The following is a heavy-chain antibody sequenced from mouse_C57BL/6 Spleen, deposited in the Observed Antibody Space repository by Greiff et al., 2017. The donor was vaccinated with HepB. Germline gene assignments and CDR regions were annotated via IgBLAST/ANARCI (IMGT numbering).Heavy chain of an antibody. CDR1: GFTFTDYY. Sequence: EVKLQESGGGLVQPGGSLSLSCAASGFTFTDYYMSWVRQPPGKALEWLGFIRNKANGYTTEYSASVKGRFTISRDNSQSILYLQMNALRAEDSATYYCARSIYYYGSYWYFDVWGTGTTVTVSS. D-gene: IGHD1-1*01. J-gene: IGHJ1*03. CDR3: ARSIYYYGSYWYFDV. CDR2: IRNKANGYTT. V-gene: IGHV7-3*01.